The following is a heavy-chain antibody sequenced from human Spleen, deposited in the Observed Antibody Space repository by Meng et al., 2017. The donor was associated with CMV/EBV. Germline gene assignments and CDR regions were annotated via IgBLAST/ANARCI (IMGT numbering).Heavy chain of an antibody. J-gene: IGHJ4*02. CDR3: ARDSAPSRGVVMYFDY. V-gene: IGHV3-21*01. CDR1: GFTFSSYS. D-gene: IGHD3-22*01. Sequence: GESLKISCAASGFTFSSYSMNWVRQAPGKGLEWVSSISSSSYIYYADSVKGRFTISRDNAKNSLYLQMNSLRAEDTAVYYCARDSAPSRGVVMYFDYWGQGTLVTVSS. CDR2: ISSSSYI.